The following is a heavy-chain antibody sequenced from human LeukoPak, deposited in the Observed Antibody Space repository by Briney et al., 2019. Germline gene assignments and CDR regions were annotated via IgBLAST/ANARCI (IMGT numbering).Heavy chain of an antibody. D-gene: IGHD1-1*01. CDR1: GYTFTGYY. Sequence: ASVKVSCKASGYTFTGYYMHWVRQAPGQGLEWMGWINPNSGGTNYAQKFQGRVTMTRDTSISTAYMELSSLRSEDTAVYYCARGWGTLKRHYYYYGMDVWGQGTTVTVSS. CDR2: INPNSGGT. J-gene: IGHJ6*02. CDR3: ARGWGTLKRHYYYYGMDV. V-gene: IGHV1-2*02.